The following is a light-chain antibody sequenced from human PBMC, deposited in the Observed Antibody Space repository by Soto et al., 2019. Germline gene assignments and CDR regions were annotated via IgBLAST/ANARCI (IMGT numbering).Light chain of an antibody. CDR1: QGIRDD. CDR2: GAS. Sequence: DIQLTQSPATLSVSVGDTATITCRASQGIRDDLGWYQQKPGKAPKRLIYGASTLQNGIPVRFSGSGSGTEFTLTISSLQPEDFATYYCQQHSSWPRTFGQGTKVDIK. V-gene: IGKV1-17*01. CDR3: QQHSSWPRT. J-gene: IGKJ1*01.